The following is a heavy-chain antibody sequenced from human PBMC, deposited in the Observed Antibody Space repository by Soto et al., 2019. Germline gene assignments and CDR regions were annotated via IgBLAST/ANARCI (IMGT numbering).Heavy chain of an antibody. J-gene: IGHJ6*02. V-gene: IGHV1-18*01. D-gene: IGHD6-19*01. CDR3: ARDGDNSGWYEGFYYGMDV. Sequence: KVSCKASGYTFTSYGISWVRQAPGQGLEWMGWINAYNGNTNYAQKFQGRLTMTTDTSTSTAYMELRSLRSDDTAVYYCARDGDNSGWYEGFYYGMDVWGQGTTVTVSS. CDR2: INAYNGNT. CDR1: GYTFTSYG.